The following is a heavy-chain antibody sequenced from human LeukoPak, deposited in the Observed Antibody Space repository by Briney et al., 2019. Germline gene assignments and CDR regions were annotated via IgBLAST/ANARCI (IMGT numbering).Heavy chain of an antibody. V-gene: IGHV3-23*01. CDR3: AKSPYDH. Sequence: GESLRLSCAASGFTFNSYAMSWVRQAPGKGLEWVSTISGGDNNTYYADSVKGRSTISRDNSKNTVYLQVNSLRADDTAVYYCAKSPYDHWGQGTLVTVSS. J-gene: IGHJ4*02. CDR2: ISGGDNNT. CDR1: GFTFNSYA.